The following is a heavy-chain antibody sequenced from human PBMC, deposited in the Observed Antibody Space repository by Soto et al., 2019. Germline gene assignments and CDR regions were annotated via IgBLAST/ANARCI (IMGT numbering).Heavy chain of an antibody. V-gene: IGHV3-66*01. J-gene: IGHJ3*02. CDR1: GFTVSSNY. D-gene: IGHD5-12*01. CDR3: AREDGYRGGDAFDI. Sequence: GGSLRLSCAASGFTVSSNYMSWVRQAPGKGLEWVSVIYSGGSTYYADSVKGRFTISRDNSKNTLYLQMNSLRAEDTAVYYCAREDGYRGGDAFDIWGQGTVVTV. CDR2: IYSGGST.